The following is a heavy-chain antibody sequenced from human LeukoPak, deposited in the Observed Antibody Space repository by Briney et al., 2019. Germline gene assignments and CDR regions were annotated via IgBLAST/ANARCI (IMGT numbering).Heavy chain of an antibody. J-gene: IGHJ4*02. D-gene: IGHD3-22*01. CDR2: INHSGST. CDR3: AGADNSGYYLGY. Sequence: PSETLSLTCAVYGGSFSGHYSSWIRQPPGKGLEWIGEINHSGSTNYNPSLKSRVTISVDTSKNQFSLKLSSATAADTAVYYCAGADNSGYYLGYWGQGTLVTVSS. CDR1: GGSFSGHY. V-gene: IGHV4-34*01.